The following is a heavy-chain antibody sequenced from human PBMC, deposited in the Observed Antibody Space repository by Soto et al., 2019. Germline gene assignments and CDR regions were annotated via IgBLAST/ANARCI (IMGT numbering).Heavy chain of an antibody. V-gene: IGHV3-30-3*01. D-gene: IGHD3-9*01. CDR3: AREGYDMLSGYYKGPPARPNYYYYGMDV. J-gene: IGHJ6*02. Sequence: QVQLVESGGGVVQPGRSLILSCAASGFTFRSYAMHWVRQAPGKGLEWVTIISYEGSNKYYADSVKGRFTISRDNAKNTLYLQMNSLRAEDTAVYYCAREGYDMLSGYYKGPPARPNYYYYGMDVWGQGTTVTVSS. CDR2: ISYEGSNK. CDR1: GFTFRSYA.